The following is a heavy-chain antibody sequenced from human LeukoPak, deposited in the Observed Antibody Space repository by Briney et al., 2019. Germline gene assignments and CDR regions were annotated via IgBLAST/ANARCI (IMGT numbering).Heavy chain of an antibody. J-gene: IGHJ5*02. V-gene: IGHV1-18*04. CDR1: GYTFSSYG. CDR3: ARDQGVAATSWFDP. CDR2: ISAYNGNT. D-gene: IGHD2-15*01. Sequence: ASVKVSCKASGYTFSSYGISWVRQAPGQGLEWMGWISAYNGNTNYAQKLQGRVTMTTDTSTSIAYMELRSLRSDDTAVYYCARDQGVAATSWFDPWGQGTLVTVSS.